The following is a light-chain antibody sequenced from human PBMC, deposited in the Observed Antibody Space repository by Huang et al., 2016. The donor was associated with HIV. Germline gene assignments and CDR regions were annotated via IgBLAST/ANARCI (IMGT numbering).Light chain of an antibody. CDR1: QSIGSN. CDR3: QQSLDTSPT. J-gene: IGKJ3*01. Sequence: DIQMTQSPSSLAASVGDRVIITCRASQSIGSNLNWYQQKPGKAPKLLIYTASSLQSGVPSRFSGSGSGTDFTLTISSLQPEDFATYYCQQSLDTSPTFGPGTKVDSK. CDR2: TAS. V-gene: IGKV1-39*01.